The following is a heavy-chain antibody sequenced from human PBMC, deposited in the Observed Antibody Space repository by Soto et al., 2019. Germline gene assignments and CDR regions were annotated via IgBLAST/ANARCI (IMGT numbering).Heavy chain of an antibody. J-gene: IGHJ4*01. V-gene: IGHV3-9*01. CDR1: GFTFDDYA. Sequence: EVQLVASGGGLVQPGRSLRLSCAASGFTFDDYAMHWVRQARGKGLEWVSGISWNSGSIGYADSVKGRFTISRDNAKNAVYLQMNGLRAEDTAFYYCAEDITAWFAEFYFDYWGHGTLDVVSS. CDR3: AEDITAWFAEFYFDY. CDR2: ISWNSGSI. D-gene: IGHD3-10*01.